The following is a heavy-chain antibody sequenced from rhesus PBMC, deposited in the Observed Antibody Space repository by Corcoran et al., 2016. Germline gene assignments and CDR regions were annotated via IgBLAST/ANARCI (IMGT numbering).Heavy chain of an antibody. J-gene: IGHJ4*01. CDR1: GGSISGSY. CDR2: IYGSGSTT. Sequence: QVQLQESGPGLVKPSETLSLTCTVSGGSISGSYCNWIRQHPGKGLECIGNIYGSGSTTNYNPSLKSRCTLSVDTSKNQLALKLSSVTAADTAVYYCARRFDYWGQGVLVTVSS. CDR3: ARRFDY. V-gene: IGHV4S11*01.